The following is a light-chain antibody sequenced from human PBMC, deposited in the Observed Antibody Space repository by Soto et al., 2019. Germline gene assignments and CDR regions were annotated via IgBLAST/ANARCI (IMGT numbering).Light chain of an antibody. V-gene: IGLV3-21*01. Sequence: SYELTQPPSVSVAPGMTARITCGGNDIGSKSVHWYQQKPGQAPVLVIYYEIDRPSGIPERFSGSNSGNTATLTITRVDAGDEADYYCHVWDSDTNHVVFGGGTKL. CDR1: DIGSKS. J-gene: IGLJ2*01. CDR2: YEI. CDR3: HVWDSDTNHVV.